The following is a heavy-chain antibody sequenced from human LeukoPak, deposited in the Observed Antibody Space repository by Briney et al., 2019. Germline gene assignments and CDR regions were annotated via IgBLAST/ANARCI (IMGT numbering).Heavy chain of an antibody. D-gene: IGHD2-2*01. J-gene: IGHJ4*02. Sequence: PGGSLRLSCAASGFTFSSYSMNWVRQAPGKGLEWVSLISGSSGRTYYADSVKGWFTISRDISKNTLYLQMNSLRAEDTAIYYCAKREYCSSTSCSHYFDYWGQGTLVTVSS. CDR3: AKREYCSSTSCSHYFDY. CDR1: GFTFSSYS. V-gene: IGHV3-23*01. CDR2: ISGSSGRT.